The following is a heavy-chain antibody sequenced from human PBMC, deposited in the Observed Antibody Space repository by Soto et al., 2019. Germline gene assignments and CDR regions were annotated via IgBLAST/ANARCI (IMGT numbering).Heavy chain of an antibody. CDR3: ARGNPWDS. J-gene: IGHJ4*02. V-gene: IGHV4-59*01. CDR1: GGSIGLYY. Sequence: SETLSLTCTVSGGSIGLYYWSWIRQPPGKGLEWIGYIYYSGSTDYNPSLKSRVTISVDTSKNQFSLTLNSVTTADTAVYFCARGNPWDSWGQGTLVTVSS. D-gene: IGHD1-1*01. CDR2: IYYSGST.